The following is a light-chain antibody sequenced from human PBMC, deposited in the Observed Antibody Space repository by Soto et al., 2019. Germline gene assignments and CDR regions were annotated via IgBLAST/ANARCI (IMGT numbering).Light chain of an antibody. V-gene: IGLV2-11*01. CDR2: HVS. J-gene: IGLJ2*01. CDR3: CSYAGSYSWV. CDR1: SSDVGGYNY. Sequence: QSALTQPRSVSGSPGQSVTISCTGTSSDVGGYNYVSWYQQHPGKAPKLIIYHVSERPSGVPDRFSGSKSGNTASLTISGLQADDEADYYCCSYAGSYSWVFGGGTQLTVL.